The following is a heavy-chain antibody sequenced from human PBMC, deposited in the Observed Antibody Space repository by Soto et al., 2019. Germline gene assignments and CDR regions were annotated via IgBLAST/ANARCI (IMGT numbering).Heavy chain of an antibody. CDR2: ISYDGSNK. CDR3: AKARMGAAVRGYFDY. J-gene: IGHJ4*02. V-gene: IGHV3-30*18. D-gene: IGHD2-2*02. CDR1: GFTFSSYG. Sequence: QVQLVESGGGVVQPGKSLRLSCAGSGFTFSSYGMDWVSQAPGKGLEWVAVISYDGSNKYYADSVKGRFTISRDNSKNTLYPQRRSLRSDDSVVYYWAKARMGAAVRGYFDYWVKGTMVTFSS.